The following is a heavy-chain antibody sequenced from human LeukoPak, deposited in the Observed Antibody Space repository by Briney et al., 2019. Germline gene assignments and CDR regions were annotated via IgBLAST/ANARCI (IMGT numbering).Heavy chain of an antibody. CDR1: GGSISSSSYY. V-gene: IGHV4-39*01. Sequence: SKTLSLTCTVSGGSISSSSYYWGGIRQPPGKGLEWIGSIYCSGSTYYNPSLKSRVTISVATSKNQFSLKLSSVTAADTAVYYCARASGSYHVDYWGQGTLVTVSS. CDR3: ARASGSYHVDY. CDR2: IYCSGST. J-gene: IGHJ4*02. D-gene: IGHD1-26*01.